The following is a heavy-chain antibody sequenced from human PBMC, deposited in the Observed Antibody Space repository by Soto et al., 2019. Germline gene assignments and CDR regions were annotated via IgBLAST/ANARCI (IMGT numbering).Heavy chain of an antibody. CDR3: ARDRRNAWFGDTAFDI. D-gene: IGHD3-10*01. J-gene: IGHJ3*02. CDR2: NYYSGNT. V-gene: IGHV4-31*03. Sequence: PPETLSLTCTVSGGSISSGGYDWSWCRQHTGEGLDGFGYNYYSGNTYYTPSLRIRVAISVATNKNQLSLSPRSVTAAATALYECARDRRNAWFGDTAFDIWGQGTMVTIS. CDR1: GGSISSGGYD.